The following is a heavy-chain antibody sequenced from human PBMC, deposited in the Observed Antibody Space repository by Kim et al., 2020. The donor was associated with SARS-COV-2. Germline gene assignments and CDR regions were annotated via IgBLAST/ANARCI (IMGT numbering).Heavy chain of an antibody. V-gene: IGHV3-21*01. CDR2: ISSSSSYI. D-gene: IGHD6-13*01. J-gene: IGHJ6*02. CDR1: GFTFSSYS. Sequence: GGSLRLSCAASGFTFSSYSMNWVRQAPGKGLEWVSSISSSSSYIYYADSVKGRFPISRDNAKNSLYLQMNSLRAEDTAVYYCARVWDSGSSWYRLGVGDEKIYYYYYGMDVWGQGTTVTVSS. CDR3: ARVWDSGSSWYRLGVGDEKIYYYYYGMDV.